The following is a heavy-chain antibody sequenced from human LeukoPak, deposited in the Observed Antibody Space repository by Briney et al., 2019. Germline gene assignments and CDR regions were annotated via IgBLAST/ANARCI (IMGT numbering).Heavy chain of an antibody. CDR2: VTGIVGRT. D-gene: IGHD5-12*01. CDR3: AKYMTPDTVAAIPPFDY. Sequence: GGSLRLSCAASGFGFSSYAVSWVRQGPGKGLEWVSSVTGIVGRTYYADSVDGRFTISRDNSKSTVYLQMNSPRAEDTAVYYCAKYMTPDTVAAIPPFDYWGQGTLVTVSS. CDR1: GFGFSSYA. J-gene: IGHJ4*02. V-gene: IGHV3-23*01.